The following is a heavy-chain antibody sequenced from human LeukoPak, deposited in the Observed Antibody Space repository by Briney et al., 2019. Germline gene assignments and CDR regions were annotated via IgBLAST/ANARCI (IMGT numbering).Heavy chain of an antibody. V-gene: IGHV1-69-2*01. J-gene: IGHJ4*02. CDR3: AISLIAVAVTLSF. CDR1: GYTFTDYY. Sequence: GASVKVSCKVSGYTFTDYYMHWFQRAPGKRLEWMGLLEPEDGETRYAEKFQGRVTITADTSTDTAYMEVSSLRSDDTAVYYCAISLIAVAVTLSFWGQGTLVTVSS. CDR2: LEPEDGET. D-gene: IGHD6-19*01.